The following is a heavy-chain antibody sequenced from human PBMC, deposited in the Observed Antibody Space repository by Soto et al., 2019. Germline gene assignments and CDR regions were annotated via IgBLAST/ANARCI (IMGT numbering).Heavy chain of an antibody. CDR1: GGSISSGDYY. V-gene: IGHV4-30-4*01. Sequence: QVQLQESGPGLVKPSQTLSLTCTVSGGSISSGDYYWSWIRQPPGKGLEWIGYIYYSGSTYYNPSLKSRVTISVDTSKNQFALKLSSVTAADTAVYYCARDRRFGDGGFDPWGQGTLVTVSS. J-gene: IGHJ5*02. CDR3: ARDRRFGDGGFDP. D-gene: IGHD3-10*01. CDR2: IYYSGST.